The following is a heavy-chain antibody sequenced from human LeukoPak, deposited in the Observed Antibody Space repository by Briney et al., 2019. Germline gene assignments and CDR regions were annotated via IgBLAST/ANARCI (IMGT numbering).Heavy chain of an antibody. J-gene: IGHJ4*02. V-gene: IGHV1-69*04. CDR2: IIPIFGIA. Sequence: SVKVSCKASGGTFSSYAISWVRQAPGQGLEWMGRIIPIFGIANYAQKFQGRVTITADKFTSTAYMELSSLRSEDTAVYYCAREDIVVVPAAIRHWGQGTLVTVSS. D-gene: IGHD2-2*02. CDR1: GGTFSSYA. CDR3: AREDIVVVPAAIRH.